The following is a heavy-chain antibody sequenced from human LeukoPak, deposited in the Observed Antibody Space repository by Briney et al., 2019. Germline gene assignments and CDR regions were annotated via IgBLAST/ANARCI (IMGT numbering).Heavy chain of an antibody. CDR1: GFTFNTYT. V-gene: IGHV3-48*04. J-gene: IGHJ4*02. CDR2: ISGSSGII. CDR3: TRDLSPYINDIYNDLFDF. D-gene: IGHD3-22*01. Sequence: PGGSLRLSCAASGFTFNTYTMNWVRQAPGKGLEWVSYISGSSGIIDYADSVRGRFTISRDNAKNSLYLRMNSLRAEDTAMYYCTRDLSPYINDIYNDLFDFWGQGALVTVST.